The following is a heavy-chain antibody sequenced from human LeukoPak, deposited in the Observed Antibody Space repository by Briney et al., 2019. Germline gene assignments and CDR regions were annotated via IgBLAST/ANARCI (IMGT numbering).Heavy chain of an antibody. Sequence: ASVKVSCKASGYTFLRYTICWVRQAPGQGLELMGWISTSTGHPTYARDFSGRFVFSLDTSVSTTYLQISSLKADDTAVYYCAGAADEDLTNFDYWGQGTLVTVSS. V-gene: IGHV7-4-1*02. CDR2: ISTSTGHP. CDR1: GYTFLRYT. D-gene: IGHD1/OR15-1a*01. CDR3: AGAADEDLTNFDY. J-gene: IGHJ4*02.